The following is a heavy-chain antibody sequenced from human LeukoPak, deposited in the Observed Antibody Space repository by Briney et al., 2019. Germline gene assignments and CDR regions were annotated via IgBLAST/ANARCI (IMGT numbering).Heavy chain of an antibody. CDR1: GVSISSDGTC. V-gene: IGHV4-31*02. D-gene: IGHD3-10*01. CDR3: ARAGRGDNYYYNIDV. CDR2: IYHSGST. Sequence: SETLSLTCTVSGVSISSDGTCWSWVRQHPGKGLESIGYIYHSGSTYYNPYLESRVTMLVDMSKNQFSLNINTVTAADTAVYFCARAGRGDNYYYNIDVGRRSTTVSVS. J-gene: IGHJ6*03.